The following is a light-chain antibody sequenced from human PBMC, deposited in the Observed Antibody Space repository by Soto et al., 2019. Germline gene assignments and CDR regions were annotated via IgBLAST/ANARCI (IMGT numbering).Light chain of an antibody. J-gene: IGKJ4*01. V-gene: IGKV1-5*01. CDR1: QSISSR. CDR3: QQYNSYSLT. Sequence: DIQMTQSPSTLSASVGDRVTITCRASQSISSRLAWYQQKPGQAPKLLIYDASNLESGVPSRFSGSGSGTEFTLTISSLQPDDFATYCCQQYNSYSLTFGGGTKVEIK. CDR2: DAS.